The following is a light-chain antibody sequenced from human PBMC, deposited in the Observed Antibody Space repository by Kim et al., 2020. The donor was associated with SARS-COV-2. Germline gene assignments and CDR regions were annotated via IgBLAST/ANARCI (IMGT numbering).Light chain of an antibody. CDR1: SSDIGSHNL. Sequence: GQSITISCTGTSSDIGSHNLVSWYQQHPGKAPRLMIYEDIKRPSGVSNRFSGSKSGSTASLTISGLQAEDEADYYCCSYARRSTYVFGTGTKVTVL. J-gene: IGLJ1*01. CDR3: CSYARRSTYV. V-gene: IGLV2-23*01. CDR2: EDI.